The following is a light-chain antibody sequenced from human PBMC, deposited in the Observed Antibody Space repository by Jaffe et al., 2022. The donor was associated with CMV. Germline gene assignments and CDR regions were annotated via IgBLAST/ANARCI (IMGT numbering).Light chain of an antibody. CDR3: QHYTDSTGT. J-gene: IGKJ1*01. Sequence: EVVLTQSPGTLSLSPGERATLSCSASQSIFSSHLAWYQQKPGQAPRLVIFGASSRAIGIPDRFSGSGSETDFTLTISRLEPEDFAVYYCQHYTDSTGTFGQGTKVDIK. V-gene: IGKV3-20*01. CDR1: QSIFSSH. CDR2: GAS.